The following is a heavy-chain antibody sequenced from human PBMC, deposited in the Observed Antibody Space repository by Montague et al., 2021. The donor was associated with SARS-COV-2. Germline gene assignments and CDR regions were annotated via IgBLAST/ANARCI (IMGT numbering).Heavy chain of an antibody. CDR1: NGSISGHY. CDR2: IHYSGTT. Sequence: SETLSLTCTVSNGSISGHYWTWIRQSPGRGLEWLAYIHYSGTTNYNPSLKSRLTISVDTSKNQFSLTLTSLTAADTAVYYCARLSRSGSYFAFDYWGQGTLVTVSS. CDR3: ARLSRSGSYFAFDY. J-gene: IGHJ4*03. D-gene: IGHD3-10*01. V-gene: IGHV4-59*08.